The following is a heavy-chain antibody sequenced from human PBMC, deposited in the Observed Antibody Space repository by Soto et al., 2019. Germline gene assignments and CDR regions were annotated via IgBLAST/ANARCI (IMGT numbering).Heavy chain of an antibody. V-gene: IGHV3-23*01. J-gene: IGHJ6*02. CDR2: ISASGDST. D-gene: IGHD3-10*01. CDR3: AKRFGGYYNYYYGMDV. CDR1: GFTFSSYA. Sequence: GGSLRLSCVASGFTFSSYALSWIRQAPGKGLEWVSGISASGDSTYYADSVKGRFTISRDTSKNTLYLQMNSLRAEDTAVYYCAKRFGGYYNYYYGMDVWGQGTTVTVSS.